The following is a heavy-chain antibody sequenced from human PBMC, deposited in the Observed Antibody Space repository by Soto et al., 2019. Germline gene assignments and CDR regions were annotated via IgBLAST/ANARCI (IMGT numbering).Heavy chain of an antibody. D-gene: IGHD3-10*01. CDR1: GGSFSGYY. Sequence: PSETLSLTCAVYGGSFSGYYWSWIRQPPGKGLEWIGEINHSGSTNYNPSLKSRVTISVDTSKNQFSLKLSSVTAADTAVYYCARELFGRSVWFDPWGQGTLVTVSS. V-gene: IGHV4-34*01. CDR3: ARELFGRSVWFDP. CDR2: INHSGST. J-gene: IGHJ5*02.